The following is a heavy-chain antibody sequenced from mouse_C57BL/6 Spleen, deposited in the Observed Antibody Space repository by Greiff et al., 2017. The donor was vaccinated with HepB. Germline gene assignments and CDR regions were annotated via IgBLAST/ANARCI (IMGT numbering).Heavy chain of an antibody. J-gene: IGHJ2*01. D-gene: IGHD1-1*01. V-gene: IGHV1-76*01. CDR3: ARNYYGSRYYFDY. Sequence: QVQLKESGAELVRPGASVKLSCKASGYTFTDYYINWVKQRPGQGLEWIARIYPGSGNTYYNEKFKGKATLTAEKSSSTAYMQLSSLTSEDSAVYFCARNYYGSRYYFDYWGQGTTLTVSS. CDR2: IYPGSGNT. CDR1: GYTFTDYY.